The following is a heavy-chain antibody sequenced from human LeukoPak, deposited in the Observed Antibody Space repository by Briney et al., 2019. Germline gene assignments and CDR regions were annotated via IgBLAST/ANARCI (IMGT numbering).Heavy chain of an antibody. D-gene: IGHD5-24*01. V-gene: IGHV4-59*01. CDR3: ASPMATKDY. CDR1: GGSISSYY. CDR2: IYYSGST. J-gene: IGHJ4*02. Sequence: SETLSLTCTVSGGSISSYYWSWIRQPPGKGLEWIGYIYYSGSTNYNPSLKSRVTISVDTSKNQFSLKLSSVTAADAAAYYCASPMATKDYWGQGTLVTVSS.